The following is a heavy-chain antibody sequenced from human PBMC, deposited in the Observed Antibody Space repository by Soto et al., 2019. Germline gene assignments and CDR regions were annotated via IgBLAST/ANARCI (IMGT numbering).Heavy chain of an antibody. V-gene: IGHV4-34*02. CDR2: NNHRGST. D-gene: IGHD5-12*01. J-gene: IGHJ4*02. CDR1: GGSFSDYY. Sequence: QVQLQQWGARLLKPSETLSLTCAVYGGSFSDYYWGWIRQPPGKGLEWIGENNHRGSTNYNPSLKSRVTISVDTSKNQFSLKLSSVSAADTAKYFCARRYSGYDFDYWGQGMLVTVSS. CDR3: ARRYSGYDFDY.